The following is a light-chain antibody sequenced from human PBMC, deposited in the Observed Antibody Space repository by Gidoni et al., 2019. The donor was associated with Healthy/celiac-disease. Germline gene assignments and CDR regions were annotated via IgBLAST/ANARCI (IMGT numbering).Light chain of an antibody. V-gene: IGLV1-40*01. J-gene: IGLJ3*02. CDR3: PSYDSSLSGSTV. Sequence: QSVLTQPPSVSGPPGQRVTISGTGSSSNIGAGYDVPWYQQLPGTAPKLLIYGNSNRPSVVPDRFSGSQSGTSASLAITGLQAEAEADYYCPSYDSSLSGSTVFGGGTKLTVL. CDR1: SSNIGAGYD. CDR2: GNS.